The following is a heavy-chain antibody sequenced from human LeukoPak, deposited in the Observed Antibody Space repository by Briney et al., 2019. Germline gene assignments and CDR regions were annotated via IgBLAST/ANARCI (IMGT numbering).Heavy chain of an antibody. J-gene: IGHJ6*03. D-gene: IGHD5-18*01. CDR1: GGTFSTYA. V-gene: IGHV1-69*05. CDR3: ARTPQHSYYYYNMDV. CDR2: IIPIFGTA. Sequence: VASVKVSCKASGGTFSTYAITWVRQAPGQGLEWMGGIIPIFGTANYAQKFQDRVTITTDASTSTVYMELTSLRSEDTAVCYCARTPQHSYYYYNMDVWGKGTTVTVAS.